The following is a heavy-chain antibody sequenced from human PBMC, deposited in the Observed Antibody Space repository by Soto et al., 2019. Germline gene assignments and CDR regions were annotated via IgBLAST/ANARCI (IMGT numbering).Heavy chain of an antibody. V-gene: IGHV3-74*01. D-gene: IGHD1-26*01. Sequence: EVQLVESGGGLVQPGGSLRLSCAGSGFTFSNYWMHWVRQAPGKGLEWVSRIDHDGPTDYADSVRGRCTISGDNAENTLYLQMNSLRPVGTAVYYCVRDSDGDYWGQGTLVTV. CDR3: VRDSDGDY. J-gene: IGHJ4*02. CDR1: GFTFSNYW. CDR2: IDHDGPT.